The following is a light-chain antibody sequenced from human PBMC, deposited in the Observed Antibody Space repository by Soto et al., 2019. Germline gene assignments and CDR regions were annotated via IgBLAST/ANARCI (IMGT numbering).Light chain of an antibody. CDR1: SSDVGGYDY. Sequence: QSVLAQPASVSGSPGQSITISCTGTSSDVGGYDYVSWYQLHPGKAPKLMVFEVSNRPSGVPYRFSGSKSGNTASLTISGLQAEDEADYYCSSYAGSTNVFGTGTKVTGL. J-gene: IGLJ1*01. V-gene: IGLV2-14*01. CDR3: SSYAGSTNV. CDR2: EVS.